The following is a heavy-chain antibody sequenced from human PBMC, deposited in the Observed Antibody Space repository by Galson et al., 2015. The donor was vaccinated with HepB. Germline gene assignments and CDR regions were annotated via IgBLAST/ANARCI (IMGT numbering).Heavy chain of an antibody. CDR2: ISSSGSTI. CDR1: GFTFSDYY. CDR3: AKDIVVVPAAILLRVGAFDI. D-gene: IGHD2-2*02. J-gene: IGHJ3*02. V-gene: IGHV3-11*01. Sequence: FLRLSCAASGFTFSDYYMSWIRQAPGKGLEWVSYISSSGSTIYYADSVKGRFTISRDNAKNSLYLQMNSLRAEDTAVYYCAKDIVVVPAAILLRVGAFDIWGQGTMVTVSS.